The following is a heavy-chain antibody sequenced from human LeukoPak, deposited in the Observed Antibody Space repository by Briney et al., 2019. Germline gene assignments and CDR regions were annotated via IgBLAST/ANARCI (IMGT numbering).Heavy chain of an antibody. CDR1: GFTLSKYS. CDR2: ISSGTTYI. J-gene: IGHJ4*02. D-gene: IGHD5-12*01. V-gene: IGHV3-21*01. Sequence: PGGSLRLSCAASGFTLSKYSMIWVRQAPGKGLEWVSCISSGTTYIYYADSVRGRFTISRDNSKNTLYLQMNSLRADDSAVYYCARGKGSESGYDYFLDYWGQGSLVTVSS. CDR3: ARGKGSESGYDYFLDY.